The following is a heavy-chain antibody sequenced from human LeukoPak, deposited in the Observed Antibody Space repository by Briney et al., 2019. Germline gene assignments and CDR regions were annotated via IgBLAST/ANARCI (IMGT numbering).Heavy chain of an antibody. CDR1: GGTFSGYA. CDR3: ARVGRGSGSYYRQYYYGMDV. D-gene: IGHD3-10*01. V-gene: IGHV1-69*06. CDR2: IIPIFGTA. Sequence: ASVKVSCKASGGTFSGYAISWVRRAPGQGLEWMGGIIPIFGTANYAQKFQGRVTITADKSTSTAYMELSSLRSEDTAVYYCARVGRGSGSYYRQYYYGMDVWGQETTVTVSS. J-gene: IGHJ6*02.